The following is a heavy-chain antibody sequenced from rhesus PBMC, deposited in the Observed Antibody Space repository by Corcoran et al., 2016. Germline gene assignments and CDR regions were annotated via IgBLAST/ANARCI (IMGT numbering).Heavy chain of an antibody. J-gene: IGHJ3*01. CDR1: GYSISSGYY. D-gene: IGHD6-25*01. CDR2: ISGSGERT. V-gene: IGHV4-99*01. CDR3: ARHSGSWNVIPDAFDF. Sequence: QVQLQESGPGLVKPSETLSLSCAVSGYSISSGYYWGWIRQPPGKGLEYIGYISGSGERTYYNPSLKSRVTISKDTSKNQCSRKLNAVTAADTAVYYCARHSGSWNVIPDAFDFWGQGLRVTVSS.